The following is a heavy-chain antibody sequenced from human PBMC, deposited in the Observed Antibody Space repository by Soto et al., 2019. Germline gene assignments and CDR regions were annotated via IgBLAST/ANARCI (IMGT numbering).Heavy chain of an antibody. Sequence: SQTLSLTCVISGDSVSTNSGAWNWIRQSPSRGLEWLGRTYYRSKWYFQYAASVKSRITINPDTSKNQISLQLSSVTPEDTALYYCVRDGCSPTTCYGGRMNAFDIWGQGTVVTVSS. D-gene: IGHD2-2*01. CDR3: VRDGCSPTTCYGGRMNAFDI. CDR1: GDSVSTNSGA. J-gene: IGHJ3*02. V-gene: IGHV6-1*01. CDR2: TYYRSKWYF.